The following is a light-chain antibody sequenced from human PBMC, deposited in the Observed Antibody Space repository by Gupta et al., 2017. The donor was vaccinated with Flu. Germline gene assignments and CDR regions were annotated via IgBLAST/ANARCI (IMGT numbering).Light chain of an antibody. CDR1: RTISGH. CDR3: LQSYDIPWT. CDR2: AGY. Sequence: PFSLSASVGDRVTITCRASRTISGHLNWYQQKPLKSPRLLIYAGYSLQRGVPSRFSGSGSGTDFTLTISSLQPEDFATYYCLQSYDIPWTFGQGTKVEIK. J-gene: IGKJ1*01. V-gene: IGKV1-39*01.